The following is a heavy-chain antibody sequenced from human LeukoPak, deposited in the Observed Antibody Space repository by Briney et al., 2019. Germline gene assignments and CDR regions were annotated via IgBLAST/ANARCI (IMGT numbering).Heavy chain of an antibody. CDR1: GFTFSSYA. J-gene: IGHJ6*04. D-gene: IGHD6-25*01. CDR3: ARSPRGIAAEDV. Sequence: GGSLRLSCAASGFTFSSYAMHWVRQAPGRGLEYVSAISSNGGSTYYANSVKGRFTISRDNSKNTLYLQMGSLRAEDMAVYYCARSPRGIAAEDVWGKGTTVTVSS. CDR2: ISSNGGST. V-gene: IGHV3-64*01.